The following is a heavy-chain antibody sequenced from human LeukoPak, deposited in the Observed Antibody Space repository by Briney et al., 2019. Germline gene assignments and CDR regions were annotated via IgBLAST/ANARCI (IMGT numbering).Heavy chain of an antibody. CDR1: GGSVSSGSYY. Sequence: PSETLSLTCTVSGGSVSSGSYYWSWIRQPPGKGLEWIGYMYYRGSTNYNPSLKSRVTISVDTSKNQFSLKLSSVTAADTAVYYCVRDNYDLLTATRPPTWDFDLWGRGTLVTASS. D-gene: IGHD3-9*01. V-gene: IGHV4-61*01. J-gene: IGHJ2*01. CDR2: MYYRGST. CDR3: VRDNYDLLTATRPPTWDFDL.